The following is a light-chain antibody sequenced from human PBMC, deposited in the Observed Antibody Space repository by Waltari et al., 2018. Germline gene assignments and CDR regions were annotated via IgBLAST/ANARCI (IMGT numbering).Light chain of an antibody. CDR3: QQHYSAPFT. Sequence: DIVMTQSPDSLGVSLGESATINYKSSKSVLYSSNSKTYLALYQQKPVQPPKLLLNSASTRESEVPDRFSGSRSGTDFTLTISSLQAEDVAVYYCQQHYSAPFTFGPGTKVDVK. CDR1: KSVLYSSNSKTY. CDR2: SAS. J-gene: IGKJ3*01. V-gene: IGKV4-1*01.